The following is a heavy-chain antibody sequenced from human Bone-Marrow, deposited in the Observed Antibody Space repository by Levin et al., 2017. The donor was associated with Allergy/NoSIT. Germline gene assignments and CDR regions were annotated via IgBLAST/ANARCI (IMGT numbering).Heavy chain of an antibody. CDR1: GASISTSDFY. CDR2: IYNSGST. Sequence: SETLSLTCTVSGASISTSDFYWGWIRQPPGKGLEWIGTIYNSGSTYYSPSLKSRITISGDTSKNQFSLQLSSVTAADTAADYCVRRRGYCGGGSCYWWLDPWGQGTLVTVSS. D-gene: IGHD2-15*01. CDR3: VRRRGYCGGGSCYWWLDP. J-gene: IGHJ5*02. V-gene: IGHV4-39*01.